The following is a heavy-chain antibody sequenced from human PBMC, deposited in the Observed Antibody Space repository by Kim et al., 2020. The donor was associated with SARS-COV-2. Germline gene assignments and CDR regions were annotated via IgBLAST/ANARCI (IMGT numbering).Heavy chain of an antibody. D-gene: IGHD3-9*01. Sequence: YNPYLKSRVTIAVDTAKNQFSLKLSSVTAADTAVYYCAIYFDWYYDAFDIWGQGTMVTVSS. V-gene: IGHV4-59*01. J-gene: IGHJ3*02. CDR3: AIYFDWYYDAFDI.